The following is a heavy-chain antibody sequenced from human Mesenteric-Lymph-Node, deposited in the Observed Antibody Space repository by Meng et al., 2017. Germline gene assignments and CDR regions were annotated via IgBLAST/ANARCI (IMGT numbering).Heavy chain of an antibody. CDR1: GFTFSSYD. CDR2: ISSSGAST. V-gene: IGHV3-23*01. CDR3: AKEMRYYDSSGYPQMDY. J-gene: IGHJ4*02. D-gene: IGHD3-22*01. Sequence: GESLKISCAACGFTFSSYDMHWVRQAPGKGLEWVSTISSSGASTYYADSLKGRFTISRDDSKNTLYLQMNSLRAEDTAVYYCAKEMRYYDSSGYPQMDYWGQG.